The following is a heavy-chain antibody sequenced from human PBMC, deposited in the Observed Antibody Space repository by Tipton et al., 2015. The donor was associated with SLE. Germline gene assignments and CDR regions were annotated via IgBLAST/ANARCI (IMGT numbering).Heavy chain of an antibody. CDR3: ALMVRGAFDY. Sequence: TLSLTCTVSGGSISSGGYYWSWIRQPPGKGLEWIGYIYYSGSTNYNPSLKSRVTISVDTSKNQFSLKLSSVTAADTAVYYCALMVRGAFDYWGQGTLVTVSS. CDR2: IYYSGST. D-gene: IGHD3-10*01. V-gene: IGHV4-61*08. CDR1: GGSISSGGYY. J-gene: IGHJ4*02.